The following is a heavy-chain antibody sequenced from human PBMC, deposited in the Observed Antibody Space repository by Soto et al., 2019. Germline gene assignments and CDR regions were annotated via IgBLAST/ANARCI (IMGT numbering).Heavy chain of an antibody. CDR3: AAVALKRFSPVDFDY. CDR1: GFPFTSSA. Sequence: GASVKVSCKASGFPFTSSAVQWVRQARGQRLEWIGWIVVGSGNTNYAQKFQERVTITRDMSTSTAYMELSSLRSEDTAVYYCAAVALKRFSPVDFDYWGQGTLVTVSS. CDR2: IVVGSGNT. V-gene: IGHV1-58*01. J-gene: IGHJ4*02. D-gene: IGHD3-16*01.